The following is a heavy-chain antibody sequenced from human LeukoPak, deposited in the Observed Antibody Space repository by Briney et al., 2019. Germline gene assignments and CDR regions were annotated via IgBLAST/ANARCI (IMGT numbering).Heavy chain of an antibody. J-gene: IGHJ4*02. CDR1: GFSFSSSW. Sequence: GGSLRLSCAASGFSFSSSWMTWVRQAPGKGLEWVANIKQDESEKHYVDSVKGRFTISRDNAKNSLYLQMNSLRAEDTAVYYCVTLLSVTTNYWGQGTLVTVSS. D-gene: IGHD4-17*01. CDR3: VTLLSVTTNY. V-gene: IGHV3-7*05. CDR2: IKQDESEK.